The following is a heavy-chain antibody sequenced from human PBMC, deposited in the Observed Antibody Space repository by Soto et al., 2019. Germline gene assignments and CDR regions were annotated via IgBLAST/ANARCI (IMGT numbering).Heavy chain of an antibody. J-gene: IGHJ5*02. CDR3: ARAYYDFWSGFVRLNWFDP. V-gene: IGHV1-8*01. Sequence: ASVKVSCKASGYTFTSYDINWVRQATGQGLEWMGWMNPNSGNTGYAQKFQGRVTMTRNTSISTAYMELSSLRSEDTAVYYCARAYYDFWSGFVRLNWFDPWGQGTLVTVSS. CDR1: GYTFTSYD. CDR2: MNPNSGNT. D-gene: IGHD3-3*01.